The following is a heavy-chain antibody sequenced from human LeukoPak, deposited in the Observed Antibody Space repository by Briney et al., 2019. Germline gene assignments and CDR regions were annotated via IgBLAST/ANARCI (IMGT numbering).Heavy chain of an antibody. CDR2: FDPEDGET. Sequence: ASVKVPCKVSGYTLTELSMHWVRQAPGKGLEWMGGFDPEDGETIYAQKFQGRVTMTEDTSTDTAYMELSSLRSEDTAVYYCATAFAVGATWSFDYWGQGTLVTVSS. CDR3: ATAFAVGATWSFDY. V-gene: IGHV1-24*01. D-gene: IGHD1-26*01. J-gene: IGHJ4*02. CDR1: GYTLTELS.